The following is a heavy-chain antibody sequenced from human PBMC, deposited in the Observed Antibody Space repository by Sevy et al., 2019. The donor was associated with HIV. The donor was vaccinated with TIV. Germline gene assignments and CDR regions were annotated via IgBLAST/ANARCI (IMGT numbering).Heavy chain of an antibody. J-gene: IGHJ6*02. CDR2: IKQDGSEK. CDR3: ARLILELYYYYYGMDV. V-gene: IGHV3-7*01. D-gene: IGHD2-15*01. CDR1: GFTFSSYW. Sequence: GGSLRLSCAASGFTFSSYWMSWVRQAPGKGLEWVANIKQDGSEKYYVDSVKGRFTISRDNAKNSLYLQRNSLRAEDTAVYYCARLILELYYYYYGMDVWGQGTTVTVS.